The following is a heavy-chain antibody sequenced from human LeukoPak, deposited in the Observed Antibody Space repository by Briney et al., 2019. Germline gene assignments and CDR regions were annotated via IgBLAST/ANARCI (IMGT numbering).Heavy chain of an antibody. D-gene: IGHD2-8*01. CDR1: GGSFSGYY. CDR3: RKGSGIGICPIDY. J-gene: IGHJ4*02. Sequence: SETLSLTSAVSGGSFSGYYWSWNPQPPGQGRKWWGEINHLRRTNTNPSLRSPVIISIDTSTKAITLKMSFVTAAATAIYYCRKGSGIGICPIDYWGQGTLVTVSS. V-gene: IGHV4-34*01. CDR2: INHLRRT.